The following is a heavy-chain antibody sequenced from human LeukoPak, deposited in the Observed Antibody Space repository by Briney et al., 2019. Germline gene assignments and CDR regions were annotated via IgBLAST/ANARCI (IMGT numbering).Heavy chain of an antibody. Sequence: SETLSLTCTVSGGSISSSSYYWGWIRQPPGKGLEWIGSIYYSGSTYYNPSLKSRVTISVDTSKNQFSLKLSSVTAADTAVYYCARGPGNYYNPYYFDYWGQGTLVTVSS. CDR2: IYYSGST. CDR1: GGSISSSSYY. V-gene: IGHV4-39*07. CDR3: ARGPGNYYNPYYFDY. D-gene: IGHD3-10*01. J-gene: IGHJ4*02.